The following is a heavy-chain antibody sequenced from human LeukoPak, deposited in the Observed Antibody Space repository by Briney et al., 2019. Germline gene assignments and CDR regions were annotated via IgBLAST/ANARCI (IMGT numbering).Heavy chain of an antibody. Sequence: GGSLRLSCAASGFTFSSYAMHWVRQAPGKGLEWVAVISYDGSNKYYADSVKGRFTISRDNSKNTLYLQMNSLRAEDTAVYYCARTVGSSWYSLDYWGQGTLVTVSS. D-gene: IGHD6-13*01. CDR1: GFTFSSYA. J-gene: IGHJ4*02. CDR2: ISYDGSNK. V-gene: IGHV3-30-3*01. CDR3: ARTVGSSWYSLDY.